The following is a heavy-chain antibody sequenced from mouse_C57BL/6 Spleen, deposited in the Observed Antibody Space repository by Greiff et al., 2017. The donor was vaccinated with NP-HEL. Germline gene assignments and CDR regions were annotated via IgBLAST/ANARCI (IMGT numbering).Heavy chain of an antibody. V-gene: IGHV3-6*01. Sequence: VQLKESGPGLVKPSQSLSLTCSVTGYSITSGYYWNWIRQFPGNKLEWMGYISYDGSNNYNPSLKNRISITRDTSKNQFFLKLNSVTTEDTATYYCARDHGGGSNYLAWFAYWGQGTLDTVSA. J-gene: IGHJ3*01. CDR3: ARDHGGGSNYLAWFAY. CDR1: GYSITSGYY. D-gene: IGHD2-5*01. CDR2: ISYDGSN.